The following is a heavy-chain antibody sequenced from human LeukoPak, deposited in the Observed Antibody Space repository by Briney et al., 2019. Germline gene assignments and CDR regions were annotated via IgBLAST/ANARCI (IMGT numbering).Heavy chain of an antibody. CDR1: GGTFSSYA. V-gene: IGHV1-69*06. Sequence: SVKVSCKASGGTFSSYAISWVRQAPGQGLEWMGGIIPIFGTANYAQKFQGRVTITADKSTSTAYMELSSLRSEDTAVYYCALAARNYYYYMDVWGKGTTVTVSS. CDR2: IIPIFGTA. D-gene: IGHD6-6*01. J-gene: IGHJ6*03. CDR3: ALAARNYYYYMDV.